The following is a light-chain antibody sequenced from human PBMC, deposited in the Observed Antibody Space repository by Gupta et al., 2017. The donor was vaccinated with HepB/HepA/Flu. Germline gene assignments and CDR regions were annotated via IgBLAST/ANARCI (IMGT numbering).Light chain of an antibody. CDR3: QQYGGAPRT. CDR1: QSVDTS. Sequence: EIVLTQSPCTLSLSPGERGTLFCRASQSVDTSLVWYQQKPGQAPRLLIYGASNRATGIPDRFSGSGSGTDFTLTISRLEAEDVAVYYCQQYGGAPRTFGQGTKVEMK. CDR2: GAS. J-gene: IGKJ1*01. V-gene: IGKV3-20*01.